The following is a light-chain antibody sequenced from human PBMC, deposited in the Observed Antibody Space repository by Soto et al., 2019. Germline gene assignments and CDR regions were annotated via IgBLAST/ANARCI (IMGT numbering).Light chain of an antibody. J-gene: IGLJ3*02. V-gene: IGLV1-44*01. Sequence: QAVVTQPPSASGTPGQRVTISCSGSSSNIGSENVNWYQQVPGTAPKLLIYANNQRPSGVPDRFSVSKSGTSASLAIGGLQSEDEADYSCAAWDDSLKGWVFGGGTKLTVL. CDR3: AAWDDSLKGWV. CDR1: SSNIGSEN. CDR2: ANN.